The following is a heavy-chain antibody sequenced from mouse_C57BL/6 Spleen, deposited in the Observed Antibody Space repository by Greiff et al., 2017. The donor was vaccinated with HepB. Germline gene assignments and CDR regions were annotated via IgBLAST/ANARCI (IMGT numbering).Heavy chain of an antibody. D-gene: IGHD2-2*01. Sequence: QVQLKESGPGLVQPSQSLSITCTVSGFSLTSYGVHWVRQSPGKGLEWLGVIWSGGSTDYNAAFISRLSISKDNSKSQVFFKMNSLQADDTAIYYCARVPIYYGYPYAMDYWGQGTSVTVSS. CDR2: IWSGGST. CDR1: GFSLTSYG. J-gene: IGHJ4*01. V-gene: IGHV2-2*01. CDR3: ARVPIYYGYPYAMDY.